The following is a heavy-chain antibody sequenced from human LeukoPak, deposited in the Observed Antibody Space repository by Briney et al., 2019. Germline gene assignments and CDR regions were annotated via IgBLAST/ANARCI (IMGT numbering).Heavy chain of an antibody. Sequence: GSLRLSCAASGFTFSNAWMNWVRQPPGKGLEWIGEINHSGSTNYNPSLKSRVTISVDTSKNQFSLKLSSVTAADTAVYYCASLLYYDYVWGSYRHSDYWGQGTLVTVSS. D-gene: IGHD3-16*02. V-gene: IGHV4-34*01. J-gene: IGHJ4*02. CDR3: ASLLYYDYVWGSYRHSDY. CDR2: INHSGST. CDR1: GFTFSNAW.